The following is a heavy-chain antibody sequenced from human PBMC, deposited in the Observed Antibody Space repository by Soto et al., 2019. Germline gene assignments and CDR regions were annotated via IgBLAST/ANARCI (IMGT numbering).Heavy chain of an antibody. CDR1: GFTFSSYA. Sequence: GGSLRLSCAASGFTFSSYAMSWVRQAPGKGLEWVSAISGSGDSTYDADSVKGRFTISRDNSKNTLYLQMNSLRAEDTAVYYCAKDRIVPAVMPPYYFDYWGQGTLVTVSS. CDR2: ISGSGDST. D-gene: IGHD2-2*01. V-gene: IGHV3-23*01. J-gene: IGHJ4*02. CDR3: AKDRIVPAVMPPYYFDY.